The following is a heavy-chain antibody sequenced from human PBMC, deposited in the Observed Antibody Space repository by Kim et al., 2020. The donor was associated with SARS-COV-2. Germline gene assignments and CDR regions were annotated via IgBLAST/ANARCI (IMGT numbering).Heavy chain of an antibody. CDR1: GFTFSSYE. Sequence: GGSLRLSCAASGFTFSSYEMNWVRQAPGKGLEWVSYISSSGSTISYSDSVKGRFIISRDNGMHSLYLQMNRLRAEDTAVYYCERDPEKHTVKVLLDVWGQGTTVAVSS. J-gene: IGHJ6*02. CDR2: ISSSGSTI. V-gene: IGHV3-48*03. D-gene: IGHD2-21*01. CDR3: ERDPEKHTVKVLLDV.